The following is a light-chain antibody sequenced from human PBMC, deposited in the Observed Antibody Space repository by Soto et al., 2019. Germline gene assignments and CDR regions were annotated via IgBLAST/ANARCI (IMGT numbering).Light chain of an antibody. V-gene: IGLV1-47*01. CDR1: SSNIGTNY. CDR3: ATWDESLSGRV. Sequence: QSVLTQPPSASGTPGQRVDISCSGSSSNIGTNYVYWYQQLPGTAPKLLMYRNNQRPSGVPDRFSGSKSGTSASLAISGLRSEDEATYYCATWDESLSGRVFGGGTKVTVL. CDR2: RNN. J-gene: IGLJ3*02.